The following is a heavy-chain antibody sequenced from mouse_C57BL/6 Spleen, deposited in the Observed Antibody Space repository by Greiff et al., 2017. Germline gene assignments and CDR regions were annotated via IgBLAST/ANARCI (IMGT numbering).Heavy chain of an antibody. D-gene: IGHD2-1*01. Sequence: VKLMESGPELVKPGASVKISCKASGYAFSSSWMNWVKQRPGKGLEWIGRIYPGDGDTNYNGKFKGKATLTADKSSSTAYMQLSSLTSEASAVYFCARSLYYGNYDAVDYWGQGTSVTVSS. V-gene: IGHV1-82*01. J-gene: IGHJ4*01. CDR3: ARSLYYGNYDAVDY. CDR2: IYPGDGDT. CDR1: GYAFSSSW.